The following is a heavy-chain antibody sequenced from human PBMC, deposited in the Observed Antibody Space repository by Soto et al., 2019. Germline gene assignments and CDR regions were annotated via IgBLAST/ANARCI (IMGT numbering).Heavy chain of an antibody. D-gene: IGHD2-15*01. CDR2: ISGSGGST. J-gene: IGHJ4*02. Sequence: EVQLLESGGGLVQPGGSLRLSCAASGFTFSSYAMSWVRQAPGKWPEWVSAISGSGGSTYYADSVKGRFTISRDNSKNALYLQMNSPRADDTAVYYCAKEETVVVVAATYDYWGQGTMVTVSS. CDR3: AKEETVVVVAATYDY. V-gene: IGHV3-23*01. CDR1: GFTFSSYA.